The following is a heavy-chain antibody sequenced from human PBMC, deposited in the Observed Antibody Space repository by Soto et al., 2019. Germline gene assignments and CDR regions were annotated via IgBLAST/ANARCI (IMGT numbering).Heavy chain of an antibody. J-gene: IGHJ6*02. V-gene: IGHV4-31*03. Sequence: SETLSLTCTVSGGSISSGGYYWSWIRQHPGKGLEWIGYIYYSGSTYYNPSLKSRVTISVDTSKNQFSLKLSSVTAADTAVYYCARARYIVVVVAATTENYYGMDVWGQGTTVTVSS. CDR2: IYYSGST. CDR3: ARARYIVVVVAATTENYYGMDV. D-gene: IGHD2-15*01. CDR1: GGSISSGGYY.